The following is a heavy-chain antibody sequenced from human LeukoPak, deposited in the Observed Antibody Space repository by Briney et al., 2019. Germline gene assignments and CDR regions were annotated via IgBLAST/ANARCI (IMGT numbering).Heavy chain of an antibody. V-gene: IGHV1-2*02. J-gene: IGHJ3*02. CDR1: GYTFTGYY. D-gene: IGHD2-15*01. CDR2: ISPNSGGT. Sequence: ASVKVSCKASGYTFTGYYMHWVRQAPGQGLEWMGWISPNSGGTNYAQKFQGRVTMTRDTSISTAYMELSRLRSDDTAVYYCARGLIGYCSGGSCYVLNAFNIWGQGTMVTVSS. CDR3: ARGLIGYCSGGSCYVLNAFNI.